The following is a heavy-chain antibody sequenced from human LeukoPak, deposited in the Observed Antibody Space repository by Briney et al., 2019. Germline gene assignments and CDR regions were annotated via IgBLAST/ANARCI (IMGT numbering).Heavy chain of an antibody. J-gene: IGHJ6*02. CDR2: INPNSGGT. Sequence: GASVKVSCKASGYTFTGYYMHWVRQAPGQGLEWMGWINPNSGGTNYAQKFQGRVTMTRDTSISTAYMELSRLRSDDTAVYFCARFYTGHHTDYYGMDVWGQGTTVTVSS. CDR1: GYTFTGYY. CDR3: ARFYTGHHTDYYGMDV. D-gene: IGHD2-2*02. V-gene: IGHV1-2*02.